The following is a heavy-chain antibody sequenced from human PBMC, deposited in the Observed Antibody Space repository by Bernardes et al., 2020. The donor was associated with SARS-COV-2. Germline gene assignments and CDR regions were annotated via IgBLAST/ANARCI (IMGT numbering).Heavy chain of an antibody. CDR1: GGSISSGGYY. D-gene: IGHD2-2*01. J-gene: IGHJ2*01. V-gene: IGHV4-31*03. CDR3: ARYGDCSSTSCYSVPSAAIRYWYFDL. Sequence: SETLSLTCTVSGGSISSGGYYWSWIRQHPGKGLEWIGYIYYSGSTYYNPSLKSRVTISVDTSKNQFSLKLSSVTAADTAVYYCARYGDCSSTSCYSVPSAAIRYWYFDLWGRGTLVTVSS. CDR2: IYYSGST.